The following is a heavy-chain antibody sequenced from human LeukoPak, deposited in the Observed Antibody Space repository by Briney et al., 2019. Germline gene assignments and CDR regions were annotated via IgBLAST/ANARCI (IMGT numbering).Heavy chain of an antibody. V-gene: IGHV4-59*01. CDR2: IHYSGNT. Sequence: PSETLSLTCTVSGDSISNYYWSWIRQPPGKGLEWIGYIHYSGNTNYNPSLKSRVTISVDTSKNQFSLKLSPVTAADTAVYYCASTGSGGFYKFFDQWGQGTLVTVSS. J-gene: IGHJ4*02. CDR3: ASTGSGGFYKFFDQ. D-gene: IGHD2-15*01. CDR1: GDSISNYY.